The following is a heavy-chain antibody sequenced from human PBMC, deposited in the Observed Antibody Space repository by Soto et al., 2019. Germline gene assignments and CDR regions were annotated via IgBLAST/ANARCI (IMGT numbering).Heavy chain of an antibody. CDR3: AREQWLAPHLDY. CDR2: VNPNNGGT. V-gene: IGHV1-2*02. Sequence: QVQLVQSGAEVTKPGASVKVSCKASGYMFSAFYIHWVRQAPGQGLEWMGWVNPNNGGTHSAEKFQGRVTMTRDTTISTAYLDLTNLRSDDSATYYCAREQWLAPHLDYWGQGALVSVSS. J-gene: IGHJ4*02. D-gene: IGHD6-19*01. CDR1: GYMFSAFY.